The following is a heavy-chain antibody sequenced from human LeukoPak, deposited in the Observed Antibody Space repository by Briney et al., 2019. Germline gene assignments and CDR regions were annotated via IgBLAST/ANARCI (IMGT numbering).Heavy chain of an antibody. CDR1: GYTFTSYG. V-gene: IGHV1-18*01. CDR3: AREGGSSPKYYYGMDV. J-gene: IGHJ6*02. CDR2: ISAYNGNT. Sequence: GASVKVSCKASGYTFTSYGISWVRQAPGQGLEWTGWISAYNGNTNYAQKLQGRVTMTTDTSTSTAYMELRSLRSDDTAVYYCAREGGSSPKYYYGMDVWGQGTTVTVSS.